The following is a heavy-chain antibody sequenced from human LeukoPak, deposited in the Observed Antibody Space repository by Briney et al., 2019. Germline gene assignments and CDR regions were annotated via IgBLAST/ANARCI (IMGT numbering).Heavy chain of an antibody. CDR1: GLTFSNYA. CDR2: ISGSGRST. CDR3: GRSEYSSARLEY. J-gene: IGHJ4*02. V-gene: IGHV3-23*01. Sequence: GGSLRLSCSASGLTFSNYAMRWIRQVPGKGLEWVSTISGSGRSTYYADSVKGRFTISRDNSKNTLYLQMNSLRAEDTAVYYCGRSEYSSARLEYWGQGNLVTVSS. D-gene: IGHD6-25*01.